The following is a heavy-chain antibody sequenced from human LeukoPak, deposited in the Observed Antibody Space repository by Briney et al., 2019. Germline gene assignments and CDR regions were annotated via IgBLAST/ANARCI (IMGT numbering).Heavy chain of an antibody. Sequence: GGSLRLSCAASGFTFSNYGMHWVRQAPGKGLEWVAAISYDGNNENYADSVKGRFTISRDNSKNTLYLQMNSLRAEDTAVYYCARDGYCSGGSCSSTYYYYGMDVWGQGTTVTVSS. CDR1: GFTFSNYG. CDR3: ARDGYCSGGSCSSTYYYYGMDV. J-gene: IGHJ6*02. CDR2: ISYDGNNE. V-gene: IGHV3-30*03. D-gene: IGHD2-15*01.